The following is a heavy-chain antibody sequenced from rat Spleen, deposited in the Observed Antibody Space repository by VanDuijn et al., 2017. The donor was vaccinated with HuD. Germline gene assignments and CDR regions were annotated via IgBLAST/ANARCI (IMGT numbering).Heavy chain of an antibody. J-gene: IGHJ2*01. D-gene: IGHD1-9*01. CDR2: MWTGGST. CDR1: GFSLTIYH. V-gene: IGHV2-43*01. CDR3: ARDNYGYTY. Sequence: QVQLKESGPGLVQPSQTLSLTCTVSGFSLTIYHVSWFRQPPGKGLEWMGIMWTGGSTSYNSLLKTRLSISRDTSKSQVFLKMNSLQTEDTATYYCARDNYGYTYWGQGVMVTVSS.